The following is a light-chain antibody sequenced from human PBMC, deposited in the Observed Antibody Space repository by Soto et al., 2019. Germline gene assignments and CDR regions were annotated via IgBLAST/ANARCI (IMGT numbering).Light chain of an antibody. J-gene: IGKJ2*01. V-gene: IGKV3-15*01. Sequence: EVVLTQSPATLSVSPGERATLSCRAGQSVNSKLAWYQQKPGQAPTLLIYDASTRATGVPGRFSGSGSGTEFTLTVSSLQSEDFAVYYCQQYNHWPTFGQGTKLEIK. CDR2: DAS. CDR3: QQYNHWPT. CDR1: QSVNSK.